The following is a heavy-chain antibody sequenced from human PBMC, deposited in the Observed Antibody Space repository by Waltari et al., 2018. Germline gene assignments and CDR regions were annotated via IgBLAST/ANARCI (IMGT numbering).Heavy chain of an antibody. J-gene: IGHJ1*01. CDR3: ARADYGGADFQH. V-gene: IGHV1-2*04. CDR1: GYPFTAYY. Sequence: QVQLVQSGAEVKKPGASVKVSCKASGYPFTAYYIHGARQAPGQGLKGMGWINPNSGGTNYAQKFQGWVTMTRDTSISTAYMELNRLTSDDTAAYYCARADYGGADFQHWGQGTLVTVSS. D-gene: IGHD2-21*01. CDR2: INPNSGGT.